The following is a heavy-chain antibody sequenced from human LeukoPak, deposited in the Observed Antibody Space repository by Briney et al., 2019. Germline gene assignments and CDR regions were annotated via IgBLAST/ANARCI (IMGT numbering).Heavy chain of an antibody. CDR3: ARLGTTVTTITDY. CDR2: IDPSDSYT. D-gene: IGHD4-17*01. CDR1: GYSFTSYW. V-gene: IGHV5-10-1*01. Sequence: GESLKISFKGSGYSFTSYWISWVRQMPGKGLEWMGRIDPSDSYTNYSPSFQGHVTISADKSISTAYLQWSSLKASDTAMYYCARLGTTVTTITDYWGQGTLVTVSS. J-gene: IGHJ4*02.